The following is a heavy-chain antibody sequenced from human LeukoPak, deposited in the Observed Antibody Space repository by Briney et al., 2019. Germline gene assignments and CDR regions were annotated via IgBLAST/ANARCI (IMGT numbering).Heavy chain of an antibody. CDR2: ISYDGSNK. J-gene: IGHJ4*02. Sequence: ISYDGSNKYYADSVKGRLTISRDNSKNTLYLQMNSLRAEDTAVYYCARDGVGATHNYFDYWGQGTLVTVSS. D-gene: IGHD1-26*01. V-gene: IGHV3-30-3*01. CDR3: ARDGVGATHNYFDY.